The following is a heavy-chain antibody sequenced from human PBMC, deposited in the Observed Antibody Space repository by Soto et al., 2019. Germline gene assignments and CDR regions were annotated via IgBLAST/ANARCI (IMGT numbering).Heavy chain of an antibody. CDR3: VRDDVGVGIDY. CDR2: IDSDGNST. D-gene: IGHD1-26*01. J-gene: IGHJ4*02. V-gene: IGHV3-74*03. Sequence: EVQLVESGGGLVQPGGSLRLSCAASGFTFSSYWTHWVRQVPGKGLVWVSHIDSDGNSTTYADSVKGRFTISRDNAKNTVYLQMNSLRADDTAVYYCVRDDVGVGIDYWGLGTLVTVSS. CDR1: GFTFSSYW.